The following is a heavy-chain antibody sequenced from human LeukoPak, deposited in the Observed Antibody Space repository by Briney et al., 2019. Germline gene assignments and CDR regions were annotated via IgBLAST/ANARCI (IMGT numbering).Heavy chain of an antibody. CDR1: GFTFSSYS. CDR3: ARGRYYDSGSYYNVIHYFDY. Sequence: GGSLRLSCAASGFTFSSYSMNWVRQAPGKGLEWVSSISSSSSYIYYADSVKGRFTISRDNAKNSLYLQMNSLRAEDTAVYYCARGRYYDSGSYYNVIHYFDYWGQGTLVTVSS. CDR2: ISSSSSYI. D-gene: IGHD3-10*01. V-gene: IGHV3-21*04. J-gene: IGHJ4*02.